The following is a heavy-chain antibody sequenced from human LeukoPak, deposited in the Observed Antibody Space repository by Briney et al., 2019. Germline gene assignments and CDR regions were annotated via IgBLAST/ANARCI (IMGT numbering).Heavy chain of an antibody. CDR3: AKFGGILEDY. CDR2: ISGSGGIA. Sequence: GGSLRLSCAASGFTFSSYDMTWVRQAPGKGLEWVSSISGSGGIAYYADFVKGRFTISRDNSRNTVYLQMNSLRAEDTGVYYCAKFGGILEDYWGQGTLVTVSS. J-gene: IGHJ4*02. CDR1: GFTFSSYD. D-gene: IGHD5-18*01. V-gene: IGHV3-23*01.